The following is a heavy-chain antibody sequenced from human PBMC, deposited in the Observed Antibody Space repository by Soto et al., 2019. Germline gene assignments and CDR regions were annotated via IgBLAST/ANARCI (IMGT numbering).Heavy chain of an antibody. CDR2: ISWDGGST. CDR3: AKDQRGYYDSSGSLESGGFDY. CDR1: GFTFDDYT. D-gene: IGHD3-22*01. J-gene: IGHJ4*02. Sequence: PGGSLRLSCAASGFTFDDYTMHWVRQAPGKGLEWVSLISWDGGSTYYADSVKGRFTISRDNSKNSLYLQMNSLRTEDTALYYCAKDQRGYYDSSGSLESGGFDYWGQGTLVTVSS. V-gene: IGHV3-43*01.